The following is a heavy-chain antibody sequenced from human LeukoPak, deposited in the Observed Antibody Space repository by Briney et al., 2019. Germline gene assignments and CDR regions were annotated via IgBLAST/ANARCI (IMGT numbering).Heavy chain of an antibody. CDR2: IIPIFGTA. V-gene: IGHV1-69*05. CDR1: GGTFSSYA. CDR3: ARTYDSSGYYPYYFDY. D-gene: IGHD3-22*01. Sequence: APVKVSCKASGGTFSSYAISWVRQAPGQGLEWMGGIIPIFGTANYAQKFQGRVTITTDESTSTAYMELSSLRSEDTAVYYCARTYDSSGYYPYYFDYWGQGTLVTVSS. J-gene: IGHJ4*02.